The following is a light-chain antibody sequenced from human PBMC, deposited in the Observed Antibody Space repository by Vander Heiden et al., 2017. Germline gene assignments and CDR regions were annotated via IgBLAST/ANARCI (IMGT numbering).Light chain of an antibody. CDR2: DAS. V-gene: IGKV3-11*01. CDR1: QGVSSS. Sequence: EIVLTQSPATLSLSPGERATLSCRASQGVSSSLAWYQHKPGQAPRLLIYDASNRATGIPARFSGSGSGTDFTLTISSLEPEDFAIYFCQQRSNWPRTFGGGTKVEIK. J-gene: IGKJ4*01. CDR3: QQRSNWPRT.